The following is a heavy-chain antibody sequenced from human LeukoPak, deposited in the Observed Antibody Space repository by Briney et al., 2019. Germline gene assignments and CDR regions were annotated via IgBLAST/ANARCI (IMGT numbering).Heavy chain of an antibody. CDR3: ARVREGYNKGGDY. V-gene: IGHV3-11*05. CDR1: GFTFSDYY. D-gene: IGHD5-24*01. CDR2: ISSSSSYT. J-gene: IGHJ4*02. Sequence: GGPLRLSCAASGFTFSDYYMSWIRQAPGKGREGVSYISSSSSYTNYADSVKGRYTTSRDNAKTSLYLQMNSLRAEDTAVYYCARVREGYNKGGDYWGQGTLVTVSS.